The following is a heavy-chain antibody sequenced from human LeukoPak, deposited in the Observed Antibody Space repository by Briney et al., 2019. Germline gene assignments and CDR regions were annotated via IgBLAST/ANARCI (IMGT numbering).Heavy chain of an antibody. CDR2: INPNSGGT. D-gene: IGHD3-10*01. CDR1: GYTFTGYY. Sequence: ASVKVSCKASGYTFTGYYMHWVRQAPGQGLEWMGRINPNSGGTNYAQKFQGKVTMTRDTSISTAYMELSRLRSDDTAVYYCARGLQTDYLPSYYYYMDVWGKGTTVTVSS. J-gene: IGHJ6*03. V-gene: IGHV1-2*06. CDR3: ARGLQTDYLPSYYYYMDV.